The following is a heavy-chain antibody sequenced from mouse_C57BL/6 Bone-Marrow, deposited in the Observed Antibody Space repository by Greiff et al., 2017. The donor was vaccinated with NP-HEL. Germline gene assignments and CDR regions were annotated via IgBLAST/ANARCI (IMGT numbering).Heavy chain of an antibody. V-gene: IGHV3-6*01. J-gene: IGHJ4*01. CDR1: GYYITSGYY. Sequence: EVKLLESGPGLVKPSQSLSLTCSVTGYYITSGYYWNWIRQFPGNKLEWMGNISYDGSNKYNPSLKNRISITRDTSKNQFFLKLNSVTTEDTATYYCGRKTTTVDAMDYWGQGTSVTVSS. CDR3: GRKTTTVDAMDY. CDR2: ISYDGSN. D-gene: IGHD1-1*01.